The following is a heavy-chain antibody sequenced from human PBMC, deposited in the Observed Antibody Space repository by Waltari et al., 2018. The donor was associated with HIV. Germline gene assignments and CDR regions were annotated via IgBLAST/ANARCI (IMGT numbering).Heavy chain of an antibody. CDR2: ISWNSGRI. D-gene: IGHD6-19*01. Sequence: EVQLVESGGGLVQPGRSLRLSCAASGLTFDDYAMHGVRQAPGKGLEWVSGISWNSGRIGYADSVKGRFTISRDNAKNSLYLQMNSLRFEDTALYYCAKAISRIGVTEYYFDYWGQGTLVTVSS. J-gene: IGHJ4*02. CDR3: AKAISRIGVTEYYFDY. V-gene: IGHV3-9*01. CDR1: GLTFDDYA.